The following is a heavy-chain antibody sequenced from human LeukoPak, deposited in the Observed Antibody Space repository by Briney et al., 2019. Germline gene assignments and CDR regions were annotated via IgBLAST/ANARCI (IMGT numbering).Heavy chain of an antibody. CDR2: IWSDASNQ. V-gene: IGHV3-33*01. D-gene: IGHD6-13*01. CDR3: ATERDSSWTFGS. CDR1: GFSFSTYA. J-gene: IGHJ4*02. Sequence: QPGGSLRLSCAASGFSFSTYAMHWVRQAPGKGLDWVAMIWSDASNQYYADSVKGRFTISRDNSKNTLYLQLNSLRAEDTAVYYCATERDSSWTFGSWGQGTLVTVSS.